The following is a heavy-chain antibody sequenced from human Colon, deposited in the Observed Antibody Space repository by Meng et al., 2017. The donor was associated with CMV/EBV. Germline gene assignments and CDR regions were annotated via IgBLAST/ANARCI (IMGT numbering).Heavy chain of an antibody. V-gene: IGHV3-74*01. CDR2: INSDGSVI. D-gene: IGHD1-26*01. CDR3: VRRPPSVVGALGTDD. CDR1: GVIFSSYW. Sequence: SGVIFSSYWMHWVRQVPGKGLMWVSRINSDGSVIDYADSVKGRFTISRDNAKNTVYLEMNSLRVDDTGVYYCVRRPPSVVGALGTDDWGPGALVTVSS. J-gene: IGHJ4*02.